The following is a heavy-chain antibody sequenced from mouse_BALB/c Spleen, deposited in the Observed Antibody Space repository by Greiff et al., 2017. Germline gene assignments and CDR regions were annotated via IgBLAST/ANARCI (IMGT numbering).Heavy chain of an antibody. D-gene: IGHD1-3*01. Sequence: DVQLQESGPGLVKPSQSLSLTCTVTGYSITSDYAWNWIRQFPGNKLEWMGYISYSGSTSYNPSLKSRISITRDTSKNQFFLQLNSVTTEDTATYYCARTKLRAMDYWGQGTSVTVSS. CDR2: ISYSGST. J-gene: IGHJ4*01. V-gene: IGHV3-2*02. CDR1: GYSITSDYA. CDR3: ARTKLRAMDY.